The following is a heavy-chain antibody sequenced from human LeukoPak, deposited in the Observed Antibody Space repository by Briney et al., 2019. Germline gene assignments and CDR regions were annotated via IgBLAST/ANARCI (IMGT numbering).Heavy chain of an antibody. J-gene: IGHJ4*02. D-gene: IGHD3-16*01. Sequence: GGSLRLSWEASGFTFSSSWMTWVRQAPGKGLEWVANINEDGSEKYYADSVKGRFTISRDNAKNSLYLQMNSLRAEDTAVYYCARLRGGNYWGQGTLVTVSS. CDR2: INEDGSEK. V-gene: IGHV3-7*01. CDR1: GFTFSSSW. CDR3: ARLRGGNY.